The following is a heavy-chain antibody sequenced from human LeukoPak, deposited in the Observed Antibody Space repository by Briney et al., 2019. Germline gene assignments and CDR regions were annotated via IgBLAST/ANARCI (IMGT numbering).Heavy chain of an antibody. Sequence: GGSLRLSCAASGFTFSSYSMNWVRQAPGKGLEWVSSISSSSSYIYYADSVKGRFTISRDNAKNSLYLQMNSLRAEDTAVYYCARGPLSGYKYDYWGQGTLVTVSS. CDR3: ARGPLSGYKYDY. J-gene: IGHJ4*02. CDR2: ISSSSSYI. CDR1: GFTFSSYS. D-gene: IGHD5-12*01. V-gene: IGHV3-21*01.